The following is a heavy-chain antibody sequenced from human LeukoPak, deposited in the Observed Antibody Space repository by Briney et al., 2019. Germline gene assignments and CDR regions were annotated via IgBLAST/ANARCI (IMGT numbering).Heavy chain of an antibody. CDR2: ISYSGST. D-gene: IGHD6-19*01. CDR1: GGSISSNKYY. V-gene: IGHV4-39*07. Sequence: PSETLSLTCTVSGGSISSNKYYWGWIRQPPGKGLEWIGSISYSGSTYYNPSLKSRVTISVDTSKNQFSLKLSSVTAADTAVYYCARDSSGTLSGGGRFDPWGQGTLVTVSS. CDR3: ARDSSGTLSGGGRFDP. J-gene: IGHJ5*02.